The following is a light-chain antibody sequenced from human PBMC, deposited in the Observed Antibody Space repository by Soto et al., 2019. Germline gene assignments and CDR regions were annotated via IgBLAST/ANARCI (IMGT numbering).Light chain of an antibody. CDR3: QQYNSYPRT. Sequence: DIQMTQSPSTLSASVGDRVTITCRASQSISTRLAWYQQKPGKAPNLLIYDVSSLESGVPSRFSGGGSGTEFTLTISSLQPDEFATYYCQQYNSYPRTFGQGTKLEIK. CDR2: DVS. CDR1: QSISTR. V-gene: IGKV1-5*01. J-gene: IGKJ2*01.